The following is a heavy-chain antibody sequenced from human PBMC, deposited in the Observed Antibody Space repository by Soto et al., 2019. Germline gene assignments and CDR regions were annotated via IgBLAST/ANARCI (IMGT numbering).Heavy chain of an antibody. CDR1: GFTFSNAW. J-gene: IGHJ4*02. D-gene: IGHD5-12*01. CDR3: TTRSEEGSGYDYEGSGWYSDY. Sequence: SGGSLRLSCAASGFTFSNAWMNWVRQAPGKGLEWVGRIKSKTDGGTTDYAAPVKGRFTISRDDSKNTLYLQMNSLKTEDTAVYYCTTRSEEGSGYDYEGSGWYSDYWGQGTLVTVSS. V-gene: IGHV3-15*07. CDR2: IKSKTDGGTT.